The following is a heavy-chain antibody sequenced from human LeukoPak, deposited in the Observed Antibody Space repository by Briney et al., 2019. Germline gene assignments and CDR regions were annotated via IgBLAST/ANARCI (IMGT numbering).Heavy chain of an antibody. CDR2: ISGGSGNT. V-gene: IGHV3-23*01. J-gene: IGHJ3*01. CDR3: ARDLYTERGDL. CDR1: GFTFNKYA. Sequence: GGSLRLSCAASGFTFNKYAMTWVRQAPGKGLEWVSGISGGSGNTDYGDSVKGRFTISRDNSKSTLFLQMSGLRAEDTAVYYCARDLYTERGDLWGQGTMVTVSS. D-gene: IGHD2-2*02.